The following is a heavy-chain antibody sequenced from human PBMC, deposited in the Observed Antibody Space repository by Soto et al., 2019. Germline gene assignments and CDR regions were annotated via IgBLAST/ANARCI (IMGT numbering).Heavy chain of an antibody. D-gene: IGHD3-22*01. CDR1: GYTFTSYA. CDR2: INAGNGNT. Sequence: SVKASCKASGYTFTSYAMHWVSQAPKQRLEWMGWINAGNGNTKYLQKFQGRVTITMDTSASTAYMELRSLRSEDTAVYYCATDRRYSDSSGSYYYYYGMGVWGQGNTVTLSS. CDR3: ATDRRYSDSSGSYYYYYGMGV. J-gene: IGHJ6*02. V-gene: IGHV1-3*01.